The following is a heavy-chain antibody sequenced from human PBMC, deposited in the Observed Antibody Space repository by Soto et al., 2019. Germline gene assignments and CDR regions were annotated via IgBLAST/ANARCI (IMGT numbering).Heavy chain of an antibody. V-gene: IGHV3-23*01. CDR3: AKDRTARYCSSTSCYTGIGGMDV. Sequence: GGSLRLSCAASEFTFSSYAMSWVRQAPGKGLEWVSAISGSGGSTYYADSVKGRFTISRDNSKNTLYLQMNSLRAEDTAVYYCAKDRTARYCSSTSCYTGIGGMDVWGQGTTVTVSS. CDR2: ISGSGGST. J-gene: IGHJ6*02. CDR1: EFTFSSYA. D-gene: IGHD2-2*02.